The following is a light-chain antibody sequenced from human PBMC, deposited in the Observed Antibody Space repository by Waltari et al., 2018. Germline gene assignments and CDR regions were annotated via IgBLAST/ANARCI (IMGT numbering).Light chain of an antibody. J-gene: IGKJ2*01. V-gene: IGKV1-5*03. CDR3: QQYNSYSYT. CDR2: KAS. Sequence: DIQMTQSPSTLSASVGDRVTIPCRASQSISGWLAWYQQKPGKAPKLLIYKASTVQSGVPSGFSGSGSGTEFTLTISSLQPDDFATYYCQQYNSYSYTFGQGTKLEIK. CDR1: QSISGW.